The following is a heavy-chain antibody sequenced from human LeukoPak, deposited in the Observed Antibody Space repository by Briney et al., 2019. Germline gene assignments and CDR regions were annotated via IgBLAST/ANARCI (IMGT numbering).Heavy chain of an antibody. CDR1: GGSTSSSYW. CDR2: VYHSGST. V-gene: IGHV4-4*02. Sequence: PSETLSLTCAVSGGSTSSSYWWSWVRQPPGKGLEWIGEVYHSGSTNYNPSLKSRVTISVDTSKNQFSLKLSSVTALDTAVYYCARKMASVGYFDYWGQGTLVTVS. D-gene: IGHD5-24*01. CDR3: ARKMASVGYFDY. J-gene: IGHJ4*02.